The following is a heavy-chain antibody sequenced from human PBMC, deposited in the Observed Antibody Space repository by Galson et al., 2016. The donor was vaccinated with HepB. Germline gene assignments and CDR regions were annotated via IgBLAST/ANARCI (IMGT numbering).Heavy chain of an antibody. CDR3: ARGDNPDYGDYASAYYYMDV. Sequence: LSLTCAVYGGSFSGYYWSWIRQPPGKGLEWIGEINHSGSTNYNPSLKSRVTISIDTSKNQFSLNLTSVTAADTAVYYCARGDNPDYGDYASAYYYMDVWGKGTTVTVSS. V-gene: IGHV4-34*01. J-gene: IGHJ6*03. CDR2: INHSGST. D-gene: IGHD4-17*01. CDR1: GGSFSGYY.